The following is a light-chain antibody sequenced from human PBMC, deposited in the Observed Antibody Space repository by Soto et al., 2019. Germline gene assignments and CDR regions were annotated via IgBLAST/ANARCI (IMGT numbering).Light chain of an antibody. CDR3: QQYGSSPRT. J-gene: IGKJ1*01. CDR1: QSVSSSY. V-gene: IGKV3-20*01. CDR2: GAS. Sequence: EIVLTQSPGTLSLSPGERATLSCRASQSVSSSYLAWYQQKPGQAPRLLIYGASSRATGIPDRFSGSGSGTDFTLTIMCLEPEDFAVYYCQQYGSSPRTFGQGTKVEIK.